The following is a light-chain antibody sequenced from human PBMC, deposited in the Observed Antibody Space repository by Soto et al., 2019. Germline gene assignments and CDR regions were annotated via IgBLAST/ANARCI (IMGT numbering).Light chain of an antibody. CDR1: QSVSSY. CDR3: QQYHNWPPIT. Sequence: EIVLTQSPATLSLSPGERATLSCRASQSVSSYLAWYQQKPGQAPRLLIHGASSRATGIPDRISGSGSGTEFTLTISSLQSEDFAVYYCQQYHNWPPITFGQGTRLEIK. J-gene: IGKJ5*01. V-gene: IGKV3D-15*01. CDR2: GAS.